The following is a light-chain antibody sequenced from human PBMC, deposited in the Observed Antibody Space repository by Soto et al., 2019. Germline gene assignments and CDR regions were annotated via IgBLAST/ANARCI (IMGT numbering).Light chain of an antibody. J-gene: IGLJ2*01. CDR1: SSDVGGYSF. V-gene: IGLV2-11*01. Sequence: QSVLTQPRSVSGSPGQSVTISCTGTSSDVGGYSFVSWYQQHAGKAPKLMIFDVSKRPAGVPDRCACSKSGNTASLTISGLQAGDEADYCCCSYAGRYTFVFGGGTKVTVL. CDR3: CSYAGRYTFV. CDR2: DVS.